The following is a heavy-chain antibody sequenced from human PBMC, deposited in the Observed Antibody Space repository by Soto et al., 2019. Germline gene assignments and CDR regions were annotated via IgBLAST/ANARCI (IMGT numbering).Heavy chain of an antibody. CDR1: GYTFTGYY. D-gene: IGHD3-16*01. CDR3: ARGTYGNPYMAFDI. Sequence: ASVKVSCKASGYTFTGYYMHWVRQAPGQGLEWMGWINPNSGGTNYAQKFQGWVTMTRDTSISTAYMELSRLRSDDTAVYYCARGTYGNPYMAFDIWGQGTMVTVSS. V-gene: IGHV1-2*04. CDR2: INPNSGGT. J-gene: IGHJ3*02.